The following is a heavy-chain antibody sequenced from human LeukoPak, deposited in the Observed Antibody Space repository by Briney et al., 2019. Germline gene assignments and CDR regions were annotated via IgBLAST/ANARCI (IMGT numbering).Heavy chain of an antibody. CDR3: ARETRGSYVPGLDS. V-gene: IGHV3-43*01. CDR1: GFTFDDYT. Sequence: GGSLRLSCAASGFTFDDYTMHWVRQAPGKGLEWVSLISWDGGTTYYADSVKGRFTISRDNAKNSLNLQMNSLRAEDTAVYYCARETRGSYVPGLDSWGQGTLVTVSS. CDR2: ISWDGGTT. J-gene: IGHJ4*02. D-gene: IGHD1-26*01.